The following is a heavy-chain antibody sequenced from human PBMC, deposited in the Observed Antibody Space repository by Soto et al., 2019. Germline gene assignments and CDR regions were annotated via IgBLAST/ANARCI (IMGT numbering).Heavy chain of an antibody. J-gene: IGHJ3*02. D-gene: IGHD3-22*01. CDR2: IGTAGDP. CDR1: GFTFSSYD. V-gene: IGHV3-13*05. Sequence: PGGSLRLSCAASGFTFSSYDMHWVRQATGKGLEWVSAIGTAGDPYYPGSVKGRFTISRENAKNSLYLQMNSLRAGDTAVYYCARGRYYDSSGYDPDAFDIWGQGTMVTVSS. CDR3: ARGRYYDSSGYDPDAFDI.